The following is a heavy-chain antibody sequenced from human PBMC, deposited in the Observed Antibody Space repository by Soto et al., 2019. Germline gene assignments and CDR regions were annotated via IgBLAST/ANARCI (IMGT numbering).Heavy chain of an antibody. Sequence: ASVKVSCKASGYTFTSYGISWVRQAPGQGLEWMGWISAYNGNTNYAQKLQGRVTMTTDTSTSTAYMELRSLRSDDTAVYYFARDPRLEYSSSSEYYFDYWGQGTLVTVSS. V-gene: IGHV1-18*01. D-gene: IGHD6-6*01. CDR3: ARDPRLEYSSSSEYYFDY. CDR2: ISAYNGNT. J-gene: IGHJ4*02. CDR1: GYTFTSYG.